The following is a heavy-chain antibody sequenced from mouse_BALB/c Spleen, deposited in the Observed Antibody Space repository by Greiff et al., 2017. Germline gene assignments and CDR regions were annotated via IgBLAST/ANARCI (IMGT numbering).Heavy chain of an antibody. V-gene: IGHV14-3*02. J-gene: IGHJ2*01. Sequence: VQLQQPGAELVKPGASVKLSCTASGFNIKDTYMHWVKQRPEQGLEWIGRIDPANGNTKYDPKFQGKATITADTSSNTAYLQLSSLTSEDTAVYYCASDRYDYFDYWGQGTTLTVSS. CDR3: ASDRYDYFDY. CDR1: GFNIKDTY. CDR2: IDPANGNT. D-gene: IGHD2-14*01.